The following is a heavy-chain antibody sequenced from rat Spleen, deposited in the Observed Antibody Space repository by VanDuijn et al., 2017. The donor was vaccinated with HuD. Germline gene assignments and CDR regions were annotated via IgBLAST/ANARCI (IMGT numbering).Heavy chain of an antibody. CDR2: INTDGGST. CDR1: GFTFSDYG. Sequence: EVQLVESGGGLVQPGRSLKLSCAASGFTFSDYGMAWVRQAPGKGLEWVSSINTDGGSTSYLDSVKGRFTISRDNAENTIYLQMNSLRSEDTATYYCAKDKDGGYVMDAWGQGASVTVSS. D-gene: IGHD1-11*01. V-gene: IGHV5-58*01. CDR3: AKDKDGGYVMDA. J-gene: IGHJ4*01.